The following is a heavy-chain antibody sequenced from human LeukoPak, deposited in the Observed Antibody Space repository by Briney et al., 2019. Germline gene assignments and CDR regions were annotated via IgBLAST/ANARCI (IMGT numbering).Heavy chain of an antibody. J-gene: IGHJ4*02. CDR3: ARAPLQYCSGGSCQSPPGY. Sequence: GESLKISCKGSGHSFTSYWIGWVRQVPGKGLEWMGIIYPGDSDTRYSPSFQGQVTISADKSISTAYLQWSSLKASDTAMYYCARAPLQYCSGGSCQSPPGYWGQGTLVTVSS. D-gene: IGHD2-15*01. V-gene: IGHV5-51*01. CDR1: GHSFTSYW. CDR2: IYPGDSDT.